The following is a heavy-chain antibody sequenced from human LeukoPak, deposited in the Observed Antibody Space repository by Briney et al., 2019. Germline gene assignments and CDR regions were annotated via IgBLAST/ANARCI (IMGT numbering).Heavy chain of an antibody. CDR1: GGSISSYY. J-gene: IGHJ4*02. CDR2: INHSGST. D-gene: IGHD2-21*02. Sequence: PSETLSLTCTVSGGSISSYYWSWIRQPPGKGLEWIGEINHSGSTNYNPSLKSRVTISVDTSKNQFSLKLSSVTAADTAVYYCAHSVVTSAFDYWGQGTLVTVSS. CDR3: AHSVVTSAFDY. V-gene: IGHV4-34*01.